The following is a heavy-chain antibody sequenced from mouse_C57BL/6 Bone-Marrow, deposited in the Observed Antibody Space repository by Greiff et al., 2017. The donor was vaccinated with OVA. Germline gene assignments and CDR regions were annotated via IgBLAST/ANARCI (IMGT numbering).Heavy chain of an antibody. CDR2: IYPGDGDT. CDR1: GYAFSSSW. V-gene: IGHV1-82*01. D-gene: IGHD2-5*01. CDR3: ARRSFNYSNYVDY. Sequence: VQLQQSGPELVKPGASVKISCKASGYAFSSSWMNWVKQRPGKGLEWIGRIYPGDGDTNYNGKFKGKATLTADKSSSTAYMQLSSLTSEDSAVYFCARRSFNYSNYVDYWGQGTTLTVSA. J-gene: IGHJ2*01.